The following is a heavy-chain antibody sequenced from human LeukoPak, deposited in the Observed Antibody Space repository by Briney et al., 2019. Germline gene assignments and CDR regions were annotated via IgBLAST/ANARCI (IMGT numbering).Heavy chain of an antibody. CDR2: INPNSGGT. CDR1: GYTFTGYY. J-gene: IGHJ4*02. D-gene: IGHD3-22*01. CDR3: AREGGAYYDSSGYDFDY. V-gene: IGHV1-2*02. Sequence: GASVKVSCKASGYTFTGYYMHWVRQAPGQGLEWMGWINPNSGGTNYAQKFQGRVTMTRDTSISTAYMELSSLRSEDTAVYYCAREGGAYYDSSGYDFDYWGQGTLVTVSS.